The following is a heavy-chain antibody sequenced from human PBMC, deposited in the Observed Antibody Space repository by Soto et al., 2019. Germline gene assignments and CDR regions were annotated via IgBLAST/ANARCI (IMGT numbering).Heavy chain of an antibody. CDR3: ARGRRWAAKIFDY. CDR2: INHSGST. D-gene: IGHD3-3*01. Sequence: SETLSLTCAVYGGSFSGYYWSWIRQPPGKGLEWIGEINHSGSTNYNPSLKSRVTISVDTSKNQFSLKLSSVTAADMAVYYCARGRRWAAKIFDYWGQGTLVTVSS. V-gene: IGHV4-34*01. CDR1: GGSFSGYY. J-gene: IGHJ4*02.